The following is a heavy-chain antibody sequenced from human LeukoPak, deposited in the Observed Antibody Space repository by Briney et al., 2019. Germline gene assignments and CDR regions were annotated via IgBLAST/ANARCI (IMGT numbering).Heavy chain of an antibody. CDR1: GGSISSGDYY. CDR2: IYYSGST. Sequence: SETLSLTCTVSGGSISSGDYYWSWIRQPPGKGLEWIGYIYYSGSTYYNPSLKSRVTISVDTSKNQFPLKLSSVTAADMAVYYCARDRRYYDSSGYYGWVDYWGQGTLVTVSS. CDR3: ARDRRYYDSSGYYGWVDY. J-gene: IGHJ4*02. D-gene: IGHD3-22*01. V-gene: IGHV4-30-4*01.